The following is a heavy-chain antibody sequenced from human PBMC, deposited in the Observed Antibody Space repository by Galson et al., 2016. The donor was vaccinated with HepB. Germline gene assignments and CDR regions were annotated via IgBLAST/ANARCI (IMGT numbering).Heavy chain of an antibody. CDR3: ARVPSSGWFDY. J-gene: IGHJ4*02. D-gene: IGHD6-19*01. Sequence: SLRLSCAASGLTFSSCAMHWVRQAPGKGLEWVAIIWSDGNQYLYADSVKGRFTISRDNSKNTLYLQMNSLRAEDTAVYYCARVPSSGWFDYWGQGTLVTVSS. V-gene: IGHV3-33*01. CDR1: GLTFSSCA. CDR2: IWSDGNQY.